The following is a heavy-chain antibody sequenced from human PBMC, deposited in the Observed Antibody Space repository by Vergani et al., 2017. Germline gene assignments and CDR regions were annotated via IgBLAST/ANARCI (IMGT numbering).Heavy chain of an antibody. CDR2: IIPIFGTA. V-gene: IGHV1-69*01. D-gene: IGHD2-2*01. CDR3: ARDNLRYCSSTSCRQGAFDI. CDR1: GGTFSSYA. Sequence: QVQLVQSGAEVKKPGSSVKVSCKASGGTFSSYAISWVRQAPGQGLEWMGGIIPIFGTANYAQKFQGRVTITADESTSTAYMEPSSLRSEDTAVYYCARDNLRYCSSTSCRQGAFDIWGQGTMVTVSS. J-gene: IGHJ3*02.